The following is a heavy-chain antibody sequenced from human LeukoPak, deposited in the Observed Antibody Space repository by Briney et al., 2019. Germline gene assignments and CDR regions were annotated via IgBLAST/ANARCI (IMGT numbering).Heavy chain of an antibody. J-gene: IGHJ4*02. CDR3: ARGAHYFDY. CDR1: GGSISSYY. Sequence: SETLSLTCTVSGGSISSYYWSWIRQPPGKGLEWIGYVYDSGSTDYNPPHKSRVTISLDTSKNQFSLKLTSVTAADTAVYYCARGAHYFDYWGQGTLVTVSS. V-gene: IGHV4-59*01. CDR2: VYDSGST.